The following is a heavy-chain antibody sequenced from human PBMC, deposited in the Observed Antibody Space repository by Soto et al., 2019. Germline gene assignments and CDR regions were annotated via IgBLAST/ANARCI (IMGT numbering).Heavy chain of an antibody. CDR1: GFTFSSYA. CDR3: ARVVVPAALRYYYYGMDV. D-gene: IGHD2-2*01. Sequence: PGGSLRLSCAASGFTFSSYAMHWVRQAPGKGLEWVAVISYDGSNKYYADSVKGQFTISRDNSKNTLYLQMNSLRAEDTAVYYCARVVVPAALRYYYYGMDVWGQGTTVTVSS. V-gene: IGHV3-30-3*01. CDR2: ISYDGSNK. J-gene: IGHJ6*02.